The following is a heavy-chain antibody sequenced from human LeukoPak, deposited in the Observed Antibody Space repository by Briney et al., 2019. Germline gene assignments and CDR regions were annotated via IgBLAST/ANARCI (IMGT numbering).Heavy chain of an antibody. V-gene: IGHV4-34*01. CDR3: ASTSRIAAAGRGYYYYGMDV. CDR1: GGSFSGYY. D-gene: IGHD6-13*01. CDR2: INHSGST. Sequence: NASETLSLTCAVYGGSFSGYYWSWIRQPPGKGLEWIGEINHSGSTNYNLSLKSRVTISVDTSKNQFSLKLSSVTAADTAVYYCASTSRIAAAGRGYYYYGMDVWGQGTTVTVSS. J-gene: IGHJ6*02.